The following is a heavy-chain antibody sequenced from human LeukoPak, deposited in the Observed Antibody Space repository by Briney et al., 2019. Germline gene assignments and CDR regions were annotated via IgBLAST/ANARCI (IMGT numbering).Heavy chain of an antibody. CDR2: IYYSGST. CDR3: ARHISGVAEYYFDY. J-gene: IGHJ4*02. D-gene: IGHD6-19*01. CDR1: GGSISSSSYY. V-gene: IGHV4-39*01. Sequence: SETLSLTCTVSGGSISSSSYYWGWIRQPPGKGLEWIGSIYYSGSTYYNPSLKSRVTISVDTSKNQFSLKLSSVTAADTAVYYCARHISGVAEYYFDYWGQGTLVTVSS.